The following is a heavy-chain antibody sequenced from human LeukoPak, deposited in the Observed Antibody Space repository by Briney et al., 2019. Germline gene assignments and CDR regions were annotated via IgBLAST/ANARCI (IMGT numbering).Heavy chain of an antibody. J-gene: IGHJ4*02. CDR2: ISSSGSTI. Sequence: GGSLRLTCAASGFTFSDYYMSWIRQAPGKGLELVSYISSSGSTIYYADSVKGRFTISTDNAKNSLYLTMNSLRAEDTAVYYCARDRRGYYDSSGASANYWGQGTLVTVSS. CDR3: ARDRRGYYDSSGASANY. D-gene: IGHD3-22*01. CDR1: GFTFSDYY. V-gene: IGHV3-11*04.